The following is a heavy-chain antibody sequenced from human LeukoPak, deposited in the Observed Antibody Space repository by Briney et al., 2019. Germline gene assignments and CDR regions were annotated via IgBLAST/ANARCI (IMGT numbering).Heavy chain of an antibody. CDR1: GYSFNTYW. CDR2: IYPGDSDT. D-gene: IGHD6-13*01. V-gene: IGHV5-51*01. CDR3: AKHSSSWYYLDY. Sequence: GDSLKISCKGSGYSFNTYWIAWVRQMPGKGLEWMGIIYPGDSDTKYSPSFQGQVTISADNSISTSYLQWSSLKASGTAMYYCAKHSSSWYYLDYWGQGTLVTVSS. J-gene: IGHJ4*02.